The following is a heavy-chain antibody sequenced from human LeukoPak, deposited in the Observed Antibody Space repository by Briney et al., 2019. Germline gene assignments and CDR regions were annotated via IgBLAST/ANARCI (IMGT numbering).Heavy chain of an antibody. CDR1: GFTFSSYG. Sequence: GGTLRLSCAASGFTFSSYGMSWVRQAPGKGLEWVPAISGSGGSTYYADSVKGRFTISRDNSKNTLYLQMNSLRAEDTAVYYCAKDADQDLYDSSGYYGFDYWGQGTLVTVSS. D-gene: IGHD3-22*01. V-gene: IGHV3-23*01. J-gene: IGHJ4*02. CDR3: AKDADQDLYDSSGYYGFDY. CDR2: ISGSGGST.